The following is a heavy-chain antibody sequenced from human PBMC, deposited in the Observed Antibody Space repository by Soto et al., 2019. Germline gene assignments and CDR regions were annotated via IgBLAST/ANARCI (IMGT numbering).Heavy chain of an antibody. CDR3: ARGRRSAGGGIAAAAPYYFDY. CDR2: INHSGST. D-gene: IGHD6-13*01. Sequence: SETLSLTCAVYGGSFSGYYWSWIRQPPGKGLEWIGEINHSGSTNYNPSLKSRVTISVDTSKNQFSLKLSSVTAADTAVYYCARGRRSAGGGIAAAAPYYFDYWGQGTLVTVSS. V-gene: IGHV4-34*01. J-gene: IGHJ4*02. CDR1: GGSFSGYY.